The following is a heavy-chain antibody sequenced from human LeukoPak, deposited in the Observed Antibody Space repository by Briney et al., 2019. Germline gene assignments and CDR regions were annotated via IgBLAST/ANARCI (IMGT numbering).Heavy chain of an antibody. Sequence: PGGSLRLSCAASGFTFSSYSMNWVRQAPGKGLEWVSSISSSSSYIYYADSVKGRFTISRDNSRNTLSLQMNSLRAEDTGVYYCARGKGYVYFDYWGQGTLVTVSS. CDR1: GFTFSSYS. CDR3: ARGKGYVYFDY. D-gene: IGHD5-12*01. CDR2: ISSSSSYI. V-gene: IGHV3-21*01. J-gene: IGHJ4*02.